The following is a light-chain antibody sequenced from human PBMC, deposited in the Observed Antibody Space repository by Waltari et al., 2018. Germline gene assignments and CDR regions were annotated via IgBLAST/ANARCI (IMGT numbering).Light chain of an antibody. V-gene: IGKV1-5*03. CDR1: QRISSW. J-gene: IGKJ1*01. CDR3: QQYNSYSWT. Sequence: DIQMTQSPSTLSASVGDRVTITCRASQRISSWLAWYQQKPGKAPTLLIYKASSVESGVPSRFSGSGSGTEFTLAISSLQPDDFATYYCQQYNSYSWTFGQGTKVEIK. CDR2: KAS.